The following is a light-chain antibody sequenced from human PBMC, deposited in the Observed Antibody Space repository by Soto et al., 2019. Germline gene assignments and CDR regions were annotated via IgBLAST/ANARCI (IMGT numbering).Light chain of an antibody. CDR1: ISDVGRYNY. Sequence: QSALTQPASVSGSPGQSITISCTGTISDVGRYNYVSWYQQHPGKAPQHIIYEVTNRPSEISNRFSGSKSGNTASLTISGLQAEDEGDYYCTSYTSKNSWEFGGGTQLTVL. J-gene: IGLJ3*02. CDR2: EVT. V-gene: IGLV2-14*01. CDR3: TSYTSKNSWE.